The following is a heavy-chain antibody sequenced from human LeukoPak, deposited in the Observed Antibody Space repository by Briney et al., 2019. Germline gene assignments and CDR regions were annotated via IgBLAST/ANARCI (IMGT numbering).Heavy chain of an antibody. V-gene: IGHV3-33*01. CDR2: IWYDGSNK. CDR3: ARESEIARAFDI. J-gene: IGHJ3*02. Sequence: GRSLRLSCAASGFTFSSYGMHWVRQAPGKGLEWVAVIWYDGSNKYYADSVKGRFTISRDNSKNTLYLQMNSLRAEDTAVYYCARESEIARAFDIWGQGTMVTVSS. CDR1: GFTFSSYG.